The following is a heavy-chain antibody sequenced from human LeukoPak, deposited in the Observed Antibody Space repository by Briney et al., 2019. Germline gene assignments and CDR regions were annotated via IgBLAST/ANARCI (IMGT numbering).Heavy chain of an antibody. D-gene: IGHD1-26*01. Sequence: PGGSLRLSCVASGFAFSSYWMSWVRQAPGKGLEWVANIKQDGGEKYYVDSVKGRFTISRDNAKNSLFLQMNNLRVEDTAVYYCARLGGSYYTYWGQGTLVTVSS. CDR2: IKQDGGEK. CDR3: ARLGGSYYTY. CDR1: GFAFSSYW. J-gene: IGHJ4*02. V-gene: IGHV3-7*01.